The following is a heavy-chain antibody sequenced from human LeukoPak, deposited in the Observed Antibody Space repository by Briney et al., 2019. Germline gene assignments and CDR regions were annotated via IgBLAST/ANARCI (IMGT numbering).Heavy chain of an antibody. J-gene: IGHJ4*02. V-gene: IGHV1-24*01. CDR2: FDPEDGET. D-gene: IGHD6-13*01. CDR1: GYTLTELS. CDR3: ATVYGSSSILDY. Sequence: ASVKVSCKVSGYTLTELSMHWVRQAPGKGLEWMGGFDPEDGETIYAQKFQGRVTMTEDTSTDTAYMELSSLRSEDTAVYYCATVYGSSSILDYWGQGTLDTVSS.